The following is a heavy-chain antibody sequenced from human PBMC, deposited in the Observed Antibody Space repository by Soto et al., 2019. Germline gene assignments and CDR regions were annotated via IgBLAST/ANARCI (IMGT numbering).Heavy chain of an antibody. V-gene: IGHV4-34*01. Sequence: ETLSLTCAVYGGSVSGYYWSWIRQPPGKGLEWIGEINHSGSTNYNPSLKSRVTISVDTSKNQFSLKLSSVTAADTAVYYCARIRHYDYVWGSYRYRYFDYWGQGTLVTVSS. J-gene: IGHJ4*02. CDR1: GGSVSGYY. CDR3: ARIRHYDYVWGSYRYRYFDY. D-gene: IGHD3-16*02. CDR2: INHSGST.